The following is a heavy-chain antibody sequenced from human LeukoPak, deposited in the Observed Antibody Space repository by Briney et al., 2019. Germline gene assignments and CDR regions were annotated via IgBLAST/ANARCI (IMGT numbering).Heavy chain of an antibody. CDR1: GFIFSTYW. J-gene: IGHJ4*02. D-gene: IGHD6-13*01. CDR2: ISYDGSNK. V-gene: IGHV3-30*03. CDR3: ARDAGYSSSWFDY. Sequence: PGGSLRLSCAASGFIFSTYWVNWVRQAPGKGLEWVAVISYDGSNKYYADSVKGRFTISRDNSKNTLYLQMNSLRAEDTAVYYCARDAGYSSSWFDYWGQGTLVTVSS.